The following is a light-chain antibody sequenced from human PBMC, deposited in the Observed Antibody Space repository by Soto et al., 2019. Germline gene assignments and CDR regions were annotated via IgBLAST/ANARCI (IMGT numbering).Light chain of an antibody. CDR1: QSVTTR. Sequence: IVLTQSPGTLSLSPGERVTLCCGASQSVTTRLAWYQHKPGQAPTLLMSGASNRASGVPVRFSGSGSGTDFTLTITRLEPEDFALYYCQQYGGSPITFGLGTRLEIK. V-gene: IGKV3-20*01. CDR2: GAS. CDR3: QQYGGSPIT. J-gene: IGKJ5*01.